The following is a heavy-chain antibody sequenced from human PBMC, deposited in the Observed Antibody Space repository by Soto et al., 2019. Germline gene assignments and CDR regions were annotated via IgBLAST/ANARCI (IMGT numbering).Heavy chain of an antibody. CDR1: GDSISSSEYY. CDR3: ASDLRVAAAGTTDY. D-gene: IGHD6-13*01. Sequence: SETLSLTCSVSGDSISSSEYYWGWIRQPPGKGLEWIGTIYYSGNTYYSPSLKSRVTISIDTSKNQFSLKLSSVTAADTAVYYCASDLRVAAAGTTDYWGQGTMVTVSS. V-gene: IGHV4-39*07. J-gene: IGHJ4*02. CDR2: IYYSGNT.